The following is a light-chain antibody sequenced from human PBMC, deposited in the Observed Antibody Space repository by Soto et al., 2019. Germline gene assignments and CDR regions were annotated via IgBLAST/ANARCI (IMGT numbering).Light chain of an antibody. Sequence: DIQMTQYPSSLSASVGDSVTITCRASQDITNFLVWFQQKPGKAPKSLISAASTLRSGVASRFSRSGSGTSFTLTISSLQAEDFETYYFQQYNSYPVTFGQGT. CDR3: QQYNSYPVT. CDR2: AAS. CDR1: QDITNF. J-gene: IGKJ5*01. V-gene: IGKV1-16*01.